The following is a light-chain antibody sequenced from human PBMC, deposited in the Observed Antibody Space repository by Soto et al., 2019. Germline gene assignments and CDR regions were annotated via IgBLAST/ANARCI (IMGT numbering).Light chain of an antibody. V-gene: IGLV1-47*01. CDR3: ATWDDSLSAAV. J-gene: IGLJ3*02. CDR2: RNN. Sequence: QSVLTQPPSASGTPGQRVTISCSGSSSNLGSNYVYWYQQLPGTAPKLLLYRNNQRPSGVPDRFSGSKSGTSASLAISGRRSEDEADYYCATWDDSLSAAVFGGGTKVTVL. CDR1: SSNLGSNY.